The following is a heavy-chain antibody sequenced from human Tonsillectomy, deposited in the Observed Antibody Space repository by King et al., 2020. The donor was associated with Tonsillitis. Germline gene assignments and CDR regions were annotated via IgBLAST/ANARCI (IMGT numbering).Heavy chain of an antibody. CDR2: ISSSSSYI. J-gene: IGHJ3*02. CDR1: GFTFSSYS. V-gene: IGHV3-21*01. CDR3: ASGDGSGWYGGAFDI. Sequence: VQLVESGGGLVKPGGSLRLSCAASGFTFSSYSMNWVRQAPGKGLEWVSSISSSSSYIYYADSVKGRFTISRDNAKNSLYLQMNSLRAEDTAVYYCASGDGSGWYGGAFDIWSQGTMVPVSA. D-gene: IGHD6-19*01.